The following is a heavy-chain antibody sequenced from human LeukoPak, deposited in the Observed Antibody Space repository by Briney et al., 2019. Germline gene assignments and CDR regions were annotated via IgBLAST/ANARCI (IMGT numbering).Heavy chain of an antibody. D-gene: IGHD6-13*01. V-gene: IGHV1-8*02. CDR2: MNPNSGNT. CDR1: GGTFSSYA. Sequence: GSSVKVSCKASGGTFSSYAISWVRQAPGQGLEWMGWMNPNSGNTGYAQKFQGRVTMTRNTSISTAYMELSSLRSEDTAVYYCARVPQLSSSWSGVYYYYYGMDVWGQGTTVTVSS. J-gene: IGHJ6*02. CDR3: ARVPQLSSSWSGVYYYYYGMDV.